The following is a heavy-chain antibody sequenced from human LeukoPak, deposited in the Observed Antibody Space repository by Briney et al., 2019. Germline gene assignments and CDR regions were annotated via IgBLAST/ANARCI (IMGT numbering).Heavy chain of an antibody. CDR2: INPSSGNT. V-gene: IGHV1-46*01. D-gene: IGHD5-12*01. CDR1: GYTFTSYY. J-gene: IGHJ4*02. Sequence: GSSVKVSCKASGYTFTSYYMHWVRQAPGQGLEWMGIINPSSGNTNYAQKFQGRVTMTRDTSTSTVYMELSSLRSEDTAVYYCARRYSGYDLHLDYWGQGTLVTVSS. CDR3: ARRYSGYDLHLDY.